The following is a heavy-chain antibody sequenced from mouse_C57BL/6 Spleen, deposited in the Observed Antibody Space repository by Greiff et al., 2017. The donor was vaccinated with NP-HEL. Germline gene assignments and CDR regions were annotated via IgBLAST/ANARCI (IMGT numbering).Heavy chain of an antibody. V-gene: IGHV5-12*01. J-gene: IGHJ1*03. Sequence: EVKLVESGGGLVQPGGSLKLSCAASGFTFSDYYMYWVRQTPEKRLEWVAYISNGGGSTYYPDTVKGRFTISRDNAKNTLYLQMSRLKSEDTAMYYCARREGYGNDDWYFDVWGTGTTVTVAS. D-gene: IGHD2-2*01. CDR1: GFTFSDYY. CDR2: ISNGGGST. CDR3: ARREGYGNDDWYFDV.